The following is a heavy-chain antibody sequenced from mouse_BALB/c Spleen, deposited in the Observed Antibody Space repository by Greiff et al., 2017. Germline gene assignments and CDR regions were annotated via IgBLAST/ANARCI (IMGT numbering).Heavy chain of an antibody. CDR3: ARGDYGNYLYAMDY. CDR2: ISSGSSTI. J-gene: IGHJ4*01. D-gene: IGHD2-1*01. CDR1: GFTFSSFG. V-gene: IGHV5-17*02. Sequence: DVMLVESGGGLVQPGGSRKLSCAASGFTFSSFGMHWVRQAPEKGLEWVAYISSGSSTIYYADTVKGRFTISRDNPKNTLFLQMTSLRSEDTAMYYCARGDYGNYLYAMDYWGQGTSVTVSS.